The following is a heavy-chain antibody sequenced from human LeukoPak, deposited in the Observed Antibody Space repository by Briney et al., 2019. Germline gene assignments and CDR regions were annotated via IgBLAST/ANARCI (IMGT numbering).Heavy chain of an antibody. CDR2: IIPILGMA. CDR3: ARGALWIQLWLSDFDAFDI. Sequence: GASVKVSCKASGGTFSSYAISWVRQAPGQGLEWMGRIIPILGMANYAQKFQGRVTITADKSTSTAYMELSSLRSEDTAVYYCARGALWIQLWLSDFDAFDIWGQGTMVTVSS. V-gene: IGHV1-69*04. CDR1: GGTFSSYA. J-gene: IGHJ3*02. D-gene: IGHD5-18*01.